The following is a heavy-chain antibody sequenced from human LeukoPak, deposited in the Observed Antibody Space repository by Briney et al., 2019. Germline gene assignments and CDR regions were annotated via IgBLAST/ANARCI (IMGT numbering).Heavy chain of an antibody. CDR3: ANLLLEIAVGSGVHGRDV. CDR2: FDPADGET. J-gene: IGHJ6*02. Sequence: ASVKVSCKVSGYTLTELSMHWVRQARGKGLEWMGGFDPADGETIYAQKFQGRVSMTEDTSTDTAYMELSSLRSEDTAVYYCANLLLEIAVGSGVHGRDVWGQGTTVTVSS. V-gene: IGHV1-24*01. D-gene: IGHD2-2*01. CDR1: GYTLTELS.